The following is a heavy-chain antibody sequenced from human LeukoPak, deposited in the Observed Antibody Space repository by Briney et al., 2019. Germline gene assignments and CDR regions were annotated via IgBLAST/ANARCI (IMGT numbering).Heavy chain of an antibody. J-gene: IGHJ6*02. CDR3: AKDLSIAVAGNYYYYYGMDV. V-gene: IGHV3-30*18. Sequence: GSLRLSCAASGFTFSSYGMHWVRQAPGKGLEWVAVISYDGSNKYYADSVKGRFTISRDNSKDTLYLQMNSLRAEDTAVYYCAKDLSIAVAGNYYYYYGMDVWGQGTTVTVSS. D-gene: IGHD6-19*01. CDR2: ISYDGSNK. CDR1: GFTFSSYG.